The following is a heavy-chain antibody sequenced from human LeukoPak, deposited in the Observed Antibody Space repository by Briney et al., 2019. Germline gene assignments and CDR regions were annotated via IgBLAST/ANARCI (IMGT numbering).Heavy chain of an antibody. D-gene: IGHD3-10*01. CDR2: ISSGGTYE. Sequence: WKSLRLSCAASGFTFSNYAMHWVRQAPGKGLEWVSLISSGGTYEYYADSVKGRFTISRDNSKNTLYLQLNSLRAEDTAVYYCARDSTYYYDSGSSGPHYFDNWGQGTLVTVSS. J-gene: IGHJ4*02. CDR1: GFTFSNYA. V-gene: IGHV3-30*01. CDR3: ARDSTYYYDSGSSGPHYFDN.